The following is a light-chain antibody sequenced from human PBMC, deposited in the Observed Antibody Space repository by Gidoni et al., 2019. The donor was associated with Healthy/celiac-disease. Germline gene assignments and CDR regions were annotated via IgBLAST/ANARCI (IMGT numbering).Light chain of an antibody. V-gene: IGLV1-44*01. CDR3: AAWDDSLNGWV. CDR2: SNN. CDR1: SANIGSNT. J-gene: IGLJ3*02. Sequence: QSVLTQPPSASWTPGQRVTICCSGSSANIGSNTVNWYQQLPGTAPKLLIYSNNKRPSGVPDRFSGSKSGTSASLAISGLQSEDEADYDCAAWDDSLNGWVFGGGTKLTVL.